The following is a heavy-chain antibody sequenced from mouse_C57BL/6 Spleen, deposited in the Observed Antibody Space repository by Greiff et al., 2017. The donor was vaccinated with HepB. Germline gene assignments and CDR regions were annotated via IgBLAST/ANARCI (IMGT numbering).Heavy chain of an antibody. Sequence: EVNVVESGGGLVQPGGSLSLSCAASGFTFTDYYMSWVRQPPGKALEWLGFIRNKANGYTTEYSASVKGRFTISRDNSQSILYLQMNALRAEDSATYYCASYRYDYGGFAYWGQGTLVTVSA. D-gene: IGHD2-4*01. CDR2: IRNKANGYTT. V-gene: IGHV7-3*01. CDR1: GFTFTDYY. J-gene: IGHJ3*01. CDR3: ASYRYDYGGFAY.